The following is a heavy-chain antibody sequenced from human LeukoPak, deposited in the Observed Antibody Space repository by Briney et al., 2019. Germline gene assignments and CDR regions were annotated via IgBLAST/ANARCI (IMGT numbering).Heavy chain of an antibody. CDR3: ARERSSVRAFDI. D-gene: IGHD3-22*01. CDR2: INPSGGRT. V-gene: IGHV1-46*01. J-gene: IGHJ3*02. CDR1: GYSFTSYS. Sequence: GXXVKVSCKASGYSFTSYSIHWVRQDPGQGIEWMGIINPSGGRTNYAQKLQDRVTMTSDTSTSTVFMELSSLRSEDTAVYLCARERSSVRAFDIWGQGTMVTVSS.